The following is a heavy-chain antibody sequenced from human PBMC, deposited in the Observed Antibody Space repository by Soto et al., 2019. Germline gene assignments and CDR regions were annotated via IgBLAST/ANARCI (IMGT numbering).Heavy chain of an antibody. CDR1: GGSVSSGSYY. J-gene: IGHJ5*01. Sequence: QVQLQESGPGLVKPSETLSLTCTVSGGSVSSGSYYWGWIRQPPGKGLEWIGSIYHSGSTNYNPSLKRRVTISADTSKNRFALSLPSGNAADTDVYYRARISVALFDSWGQGTLFTVAS. CDR3: ARISVALFDS. D-gene: IGHD6-19*01. V-gene: IGHV4-61*01. CDR2: IYHSGST.